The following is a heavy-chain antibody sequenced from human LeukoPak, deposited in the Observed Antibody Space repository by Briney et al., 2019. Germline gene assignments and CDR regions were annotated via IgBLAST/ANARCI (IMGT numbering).Heavy chain of an antibody. CDR3: ARGDSSSYEVYFDY. J-gene: IGHJ4*02. Sequence: GRSLRLSCAASGFTFSSYGMHWVRQAPSKGLEWVAVIWYDGTNKYYADSVKGRFTISRDNSKNTLYLQMNSLRAEDTAVYYCARGDSSSYEVYFDYWGQGTLVTVSS. D-gene: IGHD6-13*01. CDR2: IWYDGTNK. CDR1: GFTFSSYG. V-gene: IGHV3-33*01.